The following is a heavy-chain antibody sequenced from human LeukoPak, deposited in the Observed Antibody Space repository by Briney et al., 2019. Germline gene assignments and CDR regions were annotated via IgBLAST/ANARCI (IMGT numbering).Heavy chain of an antibody. CDR1: GGSISSYY. Sequence: SETLSLTCTVSGGSISSYYWSWIRQPAGKGLEWIGRIYTSGSTNYNPSLKSRVTLSVDTSKNQFSLKLSSVTAADTAVYYCARDAELDIYYYYMDVWGKGTTVTVSS. D-gene: IGHD2-2*03. CDR2: IYTSGST. J-gene: IGHJ6*03. CDR3: ARDAELDIYYYYMDV. V-gene: IGHV4-4*07.